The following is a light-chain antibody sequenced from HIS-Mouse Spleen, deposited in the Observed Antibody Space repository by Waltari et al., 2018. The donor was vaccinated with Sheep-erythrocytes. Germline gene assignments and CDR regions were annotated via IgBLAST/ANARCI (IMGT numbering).Light chain of an antibody. CDR1: SSHVGGYNY. J-gene: IGLJ2*01. V-gene: IGLV2-14*01. CDR3: CSYAGSYTFVV. Sequence: QSALTQPASVSGSPGQSIPIPCTGTSSHVGGYNYVAWYQQHPGKAPKLMIYEVSNRPSGVSNRFSGSKSGNTASLTISGLQAEDEADYYCCSYAGSYTFVVFGGGTKLTVL. CDR2: EVS.